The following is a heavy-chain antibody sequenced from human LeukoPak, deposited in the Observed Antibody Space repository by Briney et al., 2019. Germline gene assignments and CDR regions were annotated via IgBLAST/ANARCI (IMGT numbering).Heavy chain of an antibody. V-gene: IGHV4-30-4*08. J-gene: IGHJ4*02. Sequence: SETLSLTCTVSGGSISSGDYYWSWIRQPPRKGLEWIGYIYYSGSTYYNPSLKSRVTISVDTSKNQFSLKLSSVTAADTAVYYCARDYGDTAGFDYWGQGTLVTVSS. CDR2: IYYSGST. CDR3: ARDYGDTAGFDY. D-gene: IGHD4-17*01. CDR1: GGSISSGDYY.